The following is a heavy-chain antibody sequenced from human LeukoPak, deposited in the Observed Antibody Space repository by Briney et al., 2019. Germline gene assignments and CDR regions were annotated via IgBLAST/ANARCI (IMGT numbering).Heavy chain of an antibody. D-gene: IGHD3-3*01. CDR2: INHSGST. Sequence: SETLSLTCAVYGGSFSGYYWSWIRQPPGKGLEWIGEINHSGSTNYNPSLKSRVTISVDTSKNQFSLKLSSVTAADTAVYYCARGRSEYYDFWSGRPSDHRFDYWGQGTLVTVSS. CDR3: ARGRSEYYDFWSGRPSDHRFDY. V-gene: IGHV4-34*01. CDR1: GGSFSGYY. J-gene: IGHJ4*02.